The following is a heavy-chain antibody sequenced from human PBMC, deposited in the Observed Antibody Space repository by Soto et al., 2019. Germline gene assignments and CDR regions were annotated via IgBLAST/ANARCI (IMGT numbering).Heavy chain of an antibody. J-gene: IGHJ4*02. CDR2: ISSSSSYI. CDR3: ARDPVSSGYYFDY. V-gene: IGHV3-21*05. Sequence: EVQLVESGGGLVQPGGSLRLSCAASGFTFSSYSMNWVRQAPGKGLEWVSYISSSSSYIYYADSVKGRFTISRDNAKNSLYLQMNSLRAEDTAVYYCARDPVSSGYYFDYWGQGTLVTVSS. D-gene: IGHD3-10*01. CDR1: GFTFSSYS.